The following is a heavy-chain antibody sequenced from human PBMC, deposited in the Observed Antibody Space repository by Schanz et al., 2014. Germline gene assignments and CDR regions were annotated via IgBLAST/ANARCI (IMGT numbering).Heavy chain of an antibody. J-gene: IGHJ3*02. CDR3: AKGRFGDLSAFDI. D-gene: IGHD3-10*01. V-gene: IGHV3-30*18. CDR2: INSDGTKR. Sequence: VQLLESGGGLVQPGRSLRLSCAASGFTLSSYGMHWVRQAPGKGLEWVAFINSDGTKRFYADSVKGRFTISRDNSKNTLYLQMNSLRAEDAAVYYCAKGRFGDLSAFDIWGQGTMXTVSS. CDR1: GFTLSSYG.